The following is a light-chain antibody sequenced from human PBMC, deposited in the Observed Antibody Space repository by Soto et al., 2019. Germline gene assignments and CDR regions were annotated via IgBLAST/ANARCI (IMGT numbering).Light chain of an antibody. Sequence: NFMLTQPHSVSESPGKTVTISCTRSSGSIASNYVQWYQQRTGSAPTTVIYESNQRPSGVPDRFSGSIDSSSNSASLTISGLKTEDEADYYCQSYDSSNVVFGGGTKLTVL. J-gene: IGLJ2*01. CDR2: ESN. V-gene: IGLV6-57*04. CDR3: QSYDSSNVV. CDR1: SGSIASNY.